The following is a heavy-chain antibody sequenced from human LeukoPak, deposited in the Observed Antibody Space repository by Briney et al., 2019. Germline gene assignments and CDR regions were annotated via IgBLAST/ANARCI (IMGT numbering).Heavy chain of an antibody. J-gene: IGHJ4*02. V-gene: IGHV1-3*01. D-gene: IGHD2-8*01. Sequence: ASVKVSCKASGYTFTNYAVHWVRQAPGQRLGWMGWINAGNGNTKYSQKFQGRVTITRDTSASTAYMELSSLRSEDTAMYYCARETPSPYGPYDCWGQGTQVTVSS. CDR3: ARETPSPYGPYDC. CDR1: GYTFTNYA. CDR2: INAGNGNT.